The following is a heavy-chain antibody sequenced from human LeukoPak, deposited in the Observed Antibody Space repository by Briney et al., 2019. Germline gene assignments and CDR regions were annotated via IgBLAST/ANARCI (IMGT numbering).Heavy chain of an antibody. V-gene: IGHV1-18*01. J-gene: IGHJ4*02. D-gene: IGHD5-12*01. CDR3: ARVGSGYGIPRNFDY. CDR1: GYTFTSYG. Sequence: GASVKVSCKASGYTFTSYGISWVRQAPGQGLEWMGWISAYNGNTNYAQKLQGRVTMTTDTSTSTAYMELRSLRSDDTAVYYCARVGSGYGIPRNFDYWGQGTLVTVSS. CDR2: ISAYNGNT.